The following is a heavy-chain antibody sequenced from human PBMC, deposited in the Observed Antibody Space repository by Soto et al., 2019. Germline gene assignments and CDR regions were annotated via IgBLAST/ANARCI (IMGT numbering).Heavy chain of an antibody. D-gene: IGHD6-19*01. Sequence: SETLSLTCTVSGGSISSYYWSWIRQPPGKGLEWIGYIYYSGSTNYNPSLKSRVTISVDTSKNQFSLKLSSVTAADTAVYYCARGRTVAGPLYVDYWGQGTLVTVSS. CDR3: ARGRTVAGPLYVDY. J-gene: IGHJ4*02. CDR2: IYYSGST. V-gene: IGHV4-59*01. CDR1: GGSISSYY.